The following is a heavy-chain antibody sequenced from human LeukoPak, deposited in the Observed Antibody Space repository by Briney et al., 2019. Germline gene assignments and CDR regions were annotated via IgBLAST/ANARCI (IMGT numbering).Heavy chain of an antibody. CDR1: GFTFSDYY. CDR3: ARHDYGGNSTIP. V-gene: IGHV4-34*01. CDR2: INHSGST. Sequence: GSLRLSCAASGFTFSDYYMSWIRQPPGKGLEWIGEINHSGSTNYNPSLKSRVTISVDTSKNQFSLKLSSVTAADTAVYYCARHDYGGNSTIPWGQGTLVTVSS. J-gene: IGHJ5*02. D-gene: IGHD4-17*01.